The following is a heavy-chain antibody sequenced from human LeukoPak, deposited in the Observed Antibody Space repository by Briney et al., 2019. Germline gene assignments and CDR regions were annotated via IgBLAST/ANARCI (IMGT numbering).Heavy chain of an antibody. Sequence: SETLSLTCAVYGGSFSGYYWSWIRQPPGKGLEWIGEINHDGSTNYNPSLKSRVTISVDTSKNQFSLKLSSVTAADTAVYYCARGGYCSSTSCYRPYFQHWGQGTLVTVSS. CDR2: INHDGST. D-gene: IGHD2-2*02. V-gene: IGHV4-34*01. J-gene: IGHJ1*01. CDR3: ARGGYCSSTSCYRPYFQH. CDR1: GGSFSGYY.